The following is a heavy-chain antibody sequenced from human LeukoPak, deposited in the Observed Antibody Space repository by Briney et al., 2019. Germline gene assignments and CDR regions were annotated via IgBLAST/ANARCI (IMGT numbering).Heavy chain of an antibody. D-gene: IGHD4-17*01. CDR3: ARGATVTTAVNWFDP. CDR2: INHSGST. Sequence: SETLSLTCAVYGGSFSGYYWSWIRQPPGKGLEWIGEINHSGSTNYNPSLKSRVTISVDTSKNQFSLKPSSVTAADTAVYYCARGATVTTAVNWFDPWGQGTLVTVSS. V-gene: IGHV4-34*01. CDR1: GGSFSGYY. J-gene: IGHJ5*02.